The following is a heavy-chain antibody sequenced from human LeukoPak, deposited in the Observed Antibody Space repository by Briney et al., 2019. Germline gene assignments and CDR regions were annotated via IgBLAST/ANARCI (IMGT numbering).Heavy chain of an antibody. V-gene: IGHV3-21*01. CDR3: AGDGDGYNTIDY. Sequence: GGSLRLSCAASGXTFSSHSMNWVRQAPGKGLEWVSAISSSGSYIYYADSVKGRFTIPRDNAKNSLYLQMNSLRAEDTAVYYCAGDGDGYNTIDYWGQGTLVTVSS. J-gene: IGHJ4*02. D-gene: IGHD5-24*01. CDR1: GXTFSSHS. CDR2: ISSSGSYI.